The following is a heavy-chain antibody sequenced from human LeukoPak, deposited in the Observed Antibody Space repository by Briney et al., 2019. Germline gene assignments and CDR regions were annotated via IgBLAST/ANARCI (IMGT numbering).Heavy chain of an antibody. CDR1: GFIFSKYG. CDR2: INDKGVDK. D-gene: IGHD3-10*01. Sequence: GGSLRLSCGASGFIFSKYGMHWVRQAPGKGLEWVAFINDKGVDKNYADSVKGRFTISRDNSKNTLVLQMNSLRSEDTAVYYCAKDIGSYYDYWGQGILVTVSS. V-gene: IGHV3-30*02. CDR3: AKDIGSYYDY. J-gene: IGHJ4*02.